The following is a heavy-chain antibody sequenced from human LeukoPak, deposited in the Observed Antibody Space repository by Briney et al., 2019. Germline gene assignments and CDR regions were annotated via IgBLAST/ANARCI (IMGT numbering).Heavy chain of an antibody. Sequence: SVKVSCKASGFTFTSSAVQWVRQARGQRLERIGWIVVGSGNTNYAQKFQERVTITRDMSTSTAYMELSSLRSEDTAVYYCAARMYSYGYTDFDYWGQGTLVTVSS. J-gene: IGHJ4*02. CDR3: AARMYSYGYTDFDY. D-gene: IGHD5-18*01. V-gene: IGHV1-58*01. CDR2: IVVGSGNT. CDR1: GFTFTSSA.